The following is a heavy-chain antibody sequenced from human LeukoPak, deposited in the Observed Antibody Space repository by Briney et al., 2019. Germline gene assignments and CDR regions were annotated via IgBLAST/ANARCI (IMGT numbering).Heavy chain of an antibody. J-gene: IGHJ5*02. CDR2: IYYSGST. Sequence: PSETLSLTCTVSGGSISNYYWSWIRQPPGKGLEWIGYIYYSGSTNYNPSVKGRVTISVDTSKNQFSLKLSSVTAADTAVYYCARHRGDGSSWYWFDPWGQGTLVTVSS. D-gene: IGHD6-13*01. CDR1: GGSISNYY. CDR3: ARHRGDGSSWYWFDP. V-gene: IGHV4-59*08.